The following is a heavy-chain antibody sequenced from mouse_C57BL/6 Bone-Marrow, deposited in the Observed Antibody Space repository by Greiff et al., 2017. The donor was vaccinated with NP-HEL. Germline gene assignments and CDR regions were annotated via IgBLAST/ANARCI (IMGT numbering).Heavy chain of an antibody. D-gene: IGHD1-1*01. V-gene: IGHV5-4*01. CDR2: ISDGGSYT. J-gene: IGHJ3*01. Sequence: EVQRVESGGGLVKPGGSLKLSCAASGFTFSSYAMSWVRQTPEKRLEWVATISDGGSYTYYPDNVKGRFTISRDNAKNNLYLQMSQLKAEDTAMYYCAREDGSSPAWFAYWGQGTLVTVSA. CDR3: AREDGSSPAWFAY. CDR1: GFTFSSYA.